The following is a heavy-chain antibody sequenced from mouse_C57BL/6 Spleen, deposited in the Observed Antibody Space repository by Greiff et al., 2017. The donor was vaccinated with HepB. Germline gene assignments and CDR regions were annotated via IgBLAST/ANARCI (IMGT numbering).Heavy chain of an antibody. V-gene: IGHV1-19*01. CDR1: GYTFTDYY. Sequence: VQLQQSGPVLVKPGASVKMSCKASGYTFTDYYMNWVKQSHGKSLEWIGVINPYNGGTSYNQKFKGKATLTVDKSSSTAYMELNSLTSEDSAVYYCARITTAFDYWGQGTTLTVSS. D-gene: IGHD1-2*01. J-gene: IGHJ2*01. CDR2: INPYNGGT. CDR3: ARITTAFDY.